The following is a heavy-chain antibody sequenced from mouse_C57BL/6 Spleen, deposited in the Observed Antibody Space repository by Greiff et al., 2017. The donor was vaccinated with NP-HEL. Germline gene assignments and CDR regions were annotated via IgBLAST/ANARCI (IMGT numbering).Heavy chain of an antibody. CDR1: GYTFTSYW. CDR3: AREPMDGYLYAMDY. Sequence: QVQLQQPGAELVKPGASVKLSCKASGYTFTSYWMHWVKQRPGRGLEWIGRIDPNSGGTKYNEKFKSKATLTVDKPSSTAYMQLSSLTSEDSAVLDCAREPMDGYLYAMDYWGQGTSVTVSS. J-gene: IGHJ4*01. CDR2: IDPNSGGT. D-gene: IGHD2-3*01. V-gene: IGHV1-72*01.